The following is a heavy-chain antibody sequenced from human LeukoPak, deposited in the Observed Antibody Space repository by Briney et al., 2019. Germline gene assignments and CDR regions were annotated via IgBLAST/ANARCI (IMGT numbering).Heavy chain of an antibody. CDR2: IKQDGSEK. CDR1: GFTFSSYA. V-gene: IGHV3-7*01. CDR3: ARDPLNYFDY. J-gene: IGHJ4*02. Sequence: GGSLRLSCAASGFTFSSYAMYWVRQAPGKGLEWVANIKQDGSEKYYVDSVKGRFTISRDNAKNTLYLQMNSLRAEDTAVYYCARDPLNYFDYWGQGTLVTVSS.